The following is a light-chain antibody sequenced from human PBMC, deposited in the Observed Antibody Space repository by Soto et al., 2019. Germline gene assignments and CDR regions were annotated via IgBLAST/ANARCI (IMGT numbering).Light chain of an antibody. CDR1: QSVGSN. J-gene: IGKJ2*01. Sequence: EIVRTQSPVTLSVSPGERATLSCRASQSVGSNLAWYRQKPGQAPRLLLYGASTRATGIPGRFSGSGSGTEFTLTITSLQSEDFAVYYCQQHNYWPSFGQGTKLEFK. CDR2: GAS. V-gene: IGKV3-15*01. CDR3: QQHNYWPS.